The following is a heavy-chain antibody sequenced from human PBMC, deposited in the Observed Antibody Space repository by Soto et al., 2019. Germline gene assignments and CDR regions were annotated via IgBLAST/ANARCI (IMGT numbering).Heavy chain of an antibody. Sequence: EVQLVESGGGLVTPGGSLTLSCAASGFSFSPAWMNWVRQAPGKGLEWVGLIKSKGGGGTADYAAPVKGRFIISRDDSKHTIYRQMNSRKPEDTDLYYGICQQDFYYGRAVWGQGTRVTVSS. CDR1: GFSFSPAW. J-gene: IGHJ6*02. CDR2: IKSKGGGGTA. V-gene: IGHV3-15*07. CDR3: ICQQDFYYGRAV. D-gene: IGHD6-13*01.